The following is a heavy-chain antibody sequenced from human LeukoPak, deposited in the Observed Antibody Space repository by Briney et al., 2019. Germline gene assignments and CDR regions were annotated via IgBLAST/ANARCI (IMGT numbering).Heavy chain of an antibody. V-gene: IGHV1-8*01. J-gene: IGHJ6*03. D-gene: IGHD1-14*01. CDR1: GYTFTSYD. Sequence: GASVKVSCKASGYTFTSYDINWVRQATGQGLEWMGWMNPNSGNTGYAQKFQGRVTMTRNTSISTAYMELSSLRSEDTAVYYCARLPLTGPDRRYYYYYYMDVWGKGTTVTVSS. CDR3: ARLPLTGPDRRYYYYYYMDV. CDR2: MNPNSGNT.